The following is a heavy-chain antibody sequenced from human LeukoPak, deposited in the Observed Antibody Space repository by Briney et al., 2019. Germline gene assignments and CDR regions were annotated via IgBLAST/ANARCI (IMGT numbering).Heavy chain of an antibody. D-gene: IGHD6-13*01. CDR2: IYHSGST. Sequence: PSETLSLTCTVSGYSISSGYYWGWIRQPPGKGLEWIGSIYHSGSTYYNPSLKSRVTISVDTSKNQFSLKLSSVTAADTAVYYCARDAPGIAAAGVYWGQGTLVTVSS. J-gene: IGHJ4*02. V-gene: IGHV4-38-2*02. CDR3: ARDAPGIAAAGVY. CDR1: GYSISSGYY.